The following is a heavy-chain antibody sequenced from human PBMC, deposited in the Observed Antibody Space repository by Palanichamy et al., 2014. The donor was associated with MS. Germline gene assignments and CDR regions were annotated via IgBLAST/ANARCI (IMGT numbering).Heavy chain of an antibody. CDR3: TRGRFCSSGSCYFDS. V-gene: IGHV3-7*01. Sequence: EGQLVESGGGLVQPGGSLRLSCATSGFTFTNFWMSWVRQAPGKGLEWVASIKYDETDKHYVDSVKGRFTISRDNAKNSLHLQMNSLRGEDTAVYYCTRGRFCSSGSCYFDSWGQGILVTVSS. CDR2: IKYDETDK. J-gene: IGHJ4*02. CDR1: GFTFTNFW. D-gene: IGHD2-8*02.